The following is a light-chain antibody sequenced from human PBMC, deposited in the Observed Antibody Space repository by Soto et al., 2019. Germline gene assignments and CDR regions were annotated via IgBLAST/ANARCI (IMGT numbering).Light chain of an antibody. CDR1: SSDVGGYKY. Sequence: QSALTQTASVSGSPGQSIAISCTGTSSDVGGYKYVSWYQQHPGKAPKLMIYDVSNRPSGVSDRFSGSKSGNTASLTISGLQVEDEADYYCTSYTSSSTYVFGTGTKVTVL. CDR3: TSYTSSSTYV. V-gene: IGLV2-14*01. CDR2: DVS. J-gene: IGLJ1*01.